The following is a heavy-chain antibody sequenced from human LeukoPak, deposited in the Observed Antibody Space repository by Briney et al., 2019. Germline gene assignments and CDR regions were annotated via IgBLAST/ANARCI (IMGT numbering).Heavy chain of an antibody. CDR3: AREGALHDTGDHYLSWFDP. CDR1: GYTFSSYG. Sequence: ASVKVSCKTSGYTFSSYGIAWVRQAPGQGLEWMGWISGYNGKTNYAENLQGRVTMTTDTSTSTGYMELRSQRSDDTAVYYCAREGALHDTGDHYLSWFDPWGQGTLVTVSS. D-gene: IGHD2-8*02. CDR2: ISGYNGKT. V-gene: IGHV1-18*01. J-gene: IGHJ5*02.